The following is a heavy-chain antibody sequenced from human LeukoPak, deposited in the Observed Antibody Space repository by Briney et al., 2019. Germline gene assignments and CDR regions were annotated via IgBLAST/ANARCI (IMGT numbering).Heavy chain of an antibody. V-gene: IGHV3-23*01. CDR1: GFTFSGYA. CDR2: ISGSGGST. J-gene: IGHJ4*02. D-gene: IGHD6-19*01. CDR3: AKDPMAIAVAGTDY. Sequence: GGSLRLSCAASGFTFSGYAMSWVLQAPGKGLEWVSAISGSGGSTYYADSVKGRFTISRDNSKNTLYLQMNSLRAEDTAVYYCAKDPMAIAVAGTDYWGQGTMVTVSS.